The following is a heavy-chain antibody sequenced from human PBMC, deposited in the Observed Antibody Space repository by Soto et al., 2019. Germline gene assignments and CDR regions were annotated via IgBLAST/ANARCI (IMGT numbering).Heavy chain of an antibody. CDR2: TTASGGTT. CDR1: GFTFRRYT. D-gene: IGHD2-15*01. V-gene: IGHV3-23*01. Sequence: EVQLLESGGGLVQPGGSLRLSCAASGFTFRRYTMSWDRQTPGKGLEWVSSTTASGGTTYYADSVKGRFTISRDNSKDTPSLEMNSLRAEDTAVYYCAKQPVVIRTQGAFDIWGQGTMVTVSS. J-gene: IGHJ3*02. CDR3: AKQPVVIRTQGAFDI.